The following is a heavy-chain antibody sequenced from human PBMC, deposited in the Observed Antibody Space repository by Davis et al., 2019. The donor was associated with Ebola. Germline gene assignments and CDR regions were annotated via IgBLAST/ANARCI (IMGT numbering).Heavy chain of an antibody. CDR1: AASTGSTTYY. CDR2: IHYGGST. D-gene: IGHD6-19*01. CDR3: ARLSSSVAGLY. J-gene: IGHJ4*02. Sequence: SQTLSLTCTVSAASTGSTTYYCGWPRHPPLKGLEWIGSIHYGGSTYYTSSLKSRVIISVDTSRKQFSLNLSSVTAADTAIYYCARLSSSVAGLYWGQGILVTVSS. V-gene: IGHV4-39*01.